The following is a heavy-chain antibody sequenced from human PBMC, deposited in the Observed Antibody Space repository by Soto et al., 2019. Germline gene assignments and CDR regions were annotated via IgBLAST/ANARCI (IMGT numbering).Heavy chain of an antibody. CDR3: ASLASSRWYFYYYGMDV. CDR2: MNPNSGNT. CDR1: GYTFTSYD. Sequence: QVQLVQSGAEVKKPGASVKVSCKASGYTFTSYDINWVRQATGQGLEWMGWMNPNSGNTGYAQKFQGRVTMTRNTTXSXXYMELSSLRSEDTAVYYCASLASSRWYFYYYGMDVWGQGTTVTVSS. D-gene: IGHD6-13*01. J-gene: IGHJ6*02. V-gene: IGHV1-8*01.